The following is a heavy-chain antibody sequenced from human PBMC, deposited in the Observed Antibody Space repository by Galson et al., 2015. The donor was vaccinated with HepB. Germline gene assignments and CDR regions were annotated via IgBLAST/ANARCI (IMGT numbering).Heavy chain of an antibody. Sequence: QSGAEVKKPGESLRISCQASGFSFTGYWISWVRQMPGKALERLRRTDPSDAHTNYSPSFQRPLTISADKSITTAYLQWSSLKASDTAMYYCARWNAAPGDYWGLGTLVTVSS. V-gene: IGHV5-10-1*01. CDR2: TDPSDAHT. D-gene: IGHD6-13*01. CDR3: ARWNAAPGDY. J-gene: IGHJ4*02. CDR1: GFSFTGYW.